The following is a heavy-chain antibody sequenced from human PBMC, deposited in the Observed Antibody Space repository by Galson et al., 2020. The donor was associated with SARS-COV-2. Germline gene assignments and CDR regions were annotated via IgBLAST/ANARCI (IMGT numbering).Heavy chain of an antibody. CDR1: GFAFSNYA. CDR3: VKLNDYTSWWFDY. D-gene: IGHD3-3*01. Sequence: GGSLRLSCVASGFAFSNYAMGWVRQVPGKGLEWVSALSGNGGVVSHADPVKGRFTISSDNSKNTLFLRMNSLRVEDAAVYYCVKLNDYTSWWFDYWGQGTLVTVSS. V-gene: IGHV3-23*01. CDR2: LSGNGGVV. J-gene: IGHJ5*01.